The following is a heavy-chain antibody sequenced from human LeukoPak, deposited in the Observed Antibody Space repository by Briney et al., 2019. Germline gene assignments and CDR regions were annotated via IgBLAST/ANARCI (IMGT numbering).Heavy chain of an antibody. Sequence: GGSLRLSCAASAFTFTSYEMSWVRQTPGKGLEWVSYISRSGSTIYYAGSVNGRFTISRDNSKNTVDLQRDSLRPEDTAVYFCVKGKWEDNHYYYGLDVWGQGTTVSVAS. J-gene: IGHJ6*02. D-gene: IGHD1-26*01. CDR1: AFTFTSYE. CDR3: VKGKWEDNHYYYGLDV. V-gene: IGHV3-48*03. CDR2: ISRSGSTI.